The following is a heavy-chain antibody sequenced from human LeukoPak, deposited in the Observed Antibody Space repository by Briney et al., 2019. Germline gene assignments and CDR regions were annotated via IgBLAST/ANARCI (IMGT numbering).Heavy chain of an antibody. CDR1: GGSISSYY. CDR2: INHSGST. D-gene: IGHD1-1*01. Sequence: SETLSLTCTVSGGSISSYYWSWIRQPPGKGLEWIGEINHSGSTNYNPSLKSRVTISVDTSKNQFSLKLSSVTAADTAVYYCARAQLERLDYWGQGTLVTVSS. J-gene: IGHJ4*02. V-gene: IGHV4-34*01. CDR3: ARAQLERLDY.